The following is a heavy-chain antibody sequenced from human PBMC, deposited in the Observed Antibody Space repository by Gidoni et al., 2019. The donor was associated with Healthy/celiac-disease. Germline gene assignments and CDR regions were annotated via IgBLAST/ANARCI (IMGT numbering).Heavy chain of an antibody. Sequence: EVQLVQSGAAVQTPGESLQIPCTGSGNSFTSYWIGWVRRMPGKGLEWMGIIYPGDSDTRYSPSFQGQVTISADKSISTAYLQWSSLKASDTAMYYCARRGRGWHIRNWGQGTLVTVSS. D-gene: IGHD6-19*01. V-gene: IGHV5-51*01. CDR3: ARRGRGWHIRN. CDR2: IYPGDSDT. J-gene: IGHJ4*02. CDR1: GNSFTSYW.